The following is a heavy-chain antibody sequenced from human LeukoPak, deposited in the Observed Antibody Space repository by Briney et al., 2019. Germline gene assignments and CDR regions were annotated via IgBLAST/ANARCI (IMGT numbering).Heavy chain of an antibody. D-gene: IGHD6-19*01. CDR2: INPSGGST. J-gene: IGHJ4*02. V-gene: IGHV1-46*01. CDR3: ARGSGWDPSRGY. Sequence: ASVKVSCKASGYTFTSYYMHWVRQAPGQGLEWMGIINPSGGSTSYAQKFQGRVTMTRDMSTSTAYMELSSLRSEDTAVYYCARGSGWDPSRGYWGPGTLVTVSS. CDR1: GYTFTSYY.